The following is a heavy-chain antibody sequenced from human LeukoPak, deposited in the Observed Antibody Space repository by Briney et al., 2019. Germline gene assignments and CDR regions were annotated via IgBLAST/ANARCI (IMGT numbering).Heavy chain of an antibody. V-gene: IGHV3-66*01. Sequence: PGGSLRLSCVVSGFTFSNNYMTWVRQAPGKGLEWVSAIHGAGDTHHANSVKDRFSTSRDNSKNTVYLQMNSLRAEDTAVYYCARGRCSGGSCYSPHNWFDPWGQGTLVTVSS. CDR3: ARGRCSGGSCYSPHNWFDP. CDR1: GFTFSNNY. CDR2: IHGAGDT. J-gene: IGHJ5*02. D-gene: IGHD2-15*01.